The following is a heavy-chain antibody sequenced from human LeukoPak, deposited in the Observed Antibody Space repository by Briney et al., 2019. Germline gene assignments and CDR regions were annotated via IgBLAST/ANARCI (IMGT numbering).Heavy chain of an antibody. CDR2: IYYSGST. Sequence: SETLSLTCTVSGGSISSYYWSWIRQPPGKGLEWIGYIYYSGSTNYNPSLKSRVTISVDTSKNQFSLKLSSVTAADTAVYYCARGLASGYPPIPFDYWGQGTQVTVSS. CDR1: GGSISSYY. V-gene: IGHV4-59*01. D-gene: IGHD3-3*01. CDR3: ARGLASGYPPIPFDY. J-gene: IGHJ4*02.